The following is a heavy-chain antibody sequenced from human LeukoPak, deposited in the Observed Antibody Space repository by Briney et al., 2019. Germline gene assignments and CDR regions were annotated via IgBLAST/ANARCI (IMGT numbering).Heavy chain of an antibody. V-gene: IGHV3-23*01. D-gene: IGHD6-19*01. CDR1: GFTFSHYA. CDR3: AKDEMAVAIFDY. CDR2: ISKDGGDS. Sequence: TGGSLRLSCAASGFTFSHYAMIWVRQAPGKGPEWVSAISKDGGDSYYADPVKGRFAISRDNSKNMLYLQMNSLRAEDTAVYYCAKDEMAVAIFDYWGQGTLVTVSS. J-gene: IGHJ4*02.